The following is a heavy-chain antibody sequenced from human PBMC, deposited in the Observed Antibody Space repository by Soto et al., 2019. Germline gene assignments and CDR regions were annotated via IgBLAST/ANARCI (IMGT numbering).Heavy chain of an antibody. Sequence: EVQLVESGGGLIQPGGSLRLSCAASGFTVSNNYMTWVRQTPGQGLEWVSAVYSGGSTYYADSVKGRFTISRDNSKNTLYLQMNSLRADDTAVYYCARARSAAAGLFDSWGQGTLVTVSS. V-gene: IGHV3-53*01. CDR1: GFTVSNNY. D-gene: IGHD6-13*01. CDR2: VYSGGST. J-gene: IGHJ4*02. CDR3: ARARSAAAGLFDS.